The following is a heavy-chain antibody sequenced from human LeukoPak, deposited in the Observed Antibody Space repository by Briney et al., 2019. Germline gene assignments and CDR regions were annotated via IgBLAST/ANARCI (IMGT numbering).Heavy chain of an antibody. Sequence: TLSLTCTVSGGSISSGDYYWSWIRQPPGKGLEWIWYIYYSGSTYYNPSLKSRVTISVDTSKNQFSLKLSSVTAADTAVYYCARDSLDYDILTGYYSWGQGTLVIVSS. CDR3: ARDSLDYDILTGYYS. CDR1: GGSISSGDYY. CDR2: IYYSGST. D-gene: IGHD3-9*01. J-gene: IGHJ4*02. V-gene: IGHV4-30-4*01.